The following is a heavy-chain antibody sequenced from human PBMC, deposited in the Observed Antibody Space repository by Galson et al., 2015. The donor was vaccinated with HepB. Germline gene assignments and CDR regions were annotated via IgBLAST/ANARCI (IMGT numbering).Heavy chain of an antibody. J-gene: IGHJ4*02. D-gene: IGHD3-22*01. Sequence: SLRLSCAASGFSFDDYAMHWVRQAPGKGLEWVSGISWKRDTIGYADSVKGRFTISRDNAKNSLYLQMNSLRVEDTALYYCAKSPYHDSSGYYYGYYFDYWGQGTLVTVSS. CDR3: AKSPYHDSSGYYYGYYFDY. CDR2: ISWKRDTI. CDR1: GFSFDDYA. V-gene: IGHV3-9*01.